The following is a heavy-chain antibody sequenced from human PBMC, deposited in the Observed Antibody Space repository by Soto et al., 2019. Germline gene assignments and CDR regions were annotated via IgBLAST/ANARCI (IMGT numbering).Heavy chain of an antibody. J-gene: IGHJ6*02. Sequence: SQTLSLTCAISGDSVSRNSAAWNWIRQSPSRGLEWLGRTYYRSKWFYDYAVSVKSRVAINPDTSKNQFSLHLNSVTPEDTAVYYCARDLGYCSGGSCHSNGMDVWGPGTTVTVSS. CDR2: TYYRSKWFY. CDR1: GDSVSRNSAA. CDR3: ARDLGYCSGGSCHSNGMDV. V-gene: IGHV6-1*01. D-gene: IGHD2-15*01.